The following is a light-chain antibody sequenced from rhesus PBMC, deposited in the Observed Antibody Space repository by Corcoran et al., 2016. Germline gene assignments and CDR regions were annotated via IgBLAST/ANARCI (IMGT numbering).Light chain of an antibody. Sequence: DIQMTQSPSSLSASVGDKVTITCRVSQDISSWLAWYQQKPGKAPNLLIYKASNLQSGVPSRFSGSGAGTDFTLTISSLQPEDFATYYCLQYNSSPWAFGQGTKVEI. CDR2: KAS. CDR3: LQYNSSPWA. V-gene: IGKV1-21*01. CDR1: QDISSW. J-gene: IGKJ1*01.